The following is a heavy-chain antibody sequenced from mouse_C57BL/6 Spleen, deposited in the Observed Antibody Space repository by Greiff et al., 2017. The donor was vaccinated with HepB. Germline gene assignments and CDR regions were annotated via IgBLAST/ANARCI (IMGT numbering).Heavy chain of an antibody. CDR2: IDPENGDT. CDR1: GFNIKDDY. V-gene: IGHV14-4*01. Sequence: EVKLQESGAELVRPGASVKLSCTASGFNIKDDYMHWVKQRPEQGLEWIGWIDPENGDTEYASKFQGKATITADTSSNTAYLQLSSLTSEDTAVYYCTRFYYGSSYNYWGQGTTLTVSS. D-gene: IGHD1-1*01. CDR3: TRFYYGSSYNY. J-gene: IGHJ2*01.